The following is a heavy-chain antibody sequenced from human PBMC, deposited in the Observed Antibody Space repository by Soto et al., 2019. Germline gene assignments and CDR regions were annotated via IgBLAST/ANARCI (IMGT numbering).Heavy chain of an antibody. CDR3: ANGRGSGWSGYCDK. CDR2: ISDTGAST. J-gene: IGHJ4*02. Sequence: GVSLRLSCAASGFTFKESAMNWVRQAPGKGLEWVASISDTGASTWYAESVRGRLSISRDNSKNTLYLQMNSLRGEDTAVYYCANGRGSGWSGYCDKWSEGTCVTVS. D-gene: IGHD6-19*01. CDR1: GFTFKESA. V-gene: IGHV3-23*01.